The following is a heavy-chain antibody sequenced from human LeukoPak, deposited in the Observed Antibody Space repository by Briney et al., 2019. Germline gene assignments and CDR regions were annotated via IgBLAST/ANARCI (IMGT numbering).Heavy chain of an antibody. CDR3: ARDRGQQLTFDY. D-gene: IGHD6-13*01. V-gene: IGHV3-66*01. Sequence: PGGSLRLSCAASGFTFDDYAMHWVRQAPGKGLEWVSVIYSGGSTYYADSVKGRFTISRDNSKNTLYLQMNSLRAEDTAVYYCARDRGQQLTFDYWGQGTLVTVSS. J-gene: IGHJ4*02. CDR2: IYSGGST. CDR1: GFTFDDYA.